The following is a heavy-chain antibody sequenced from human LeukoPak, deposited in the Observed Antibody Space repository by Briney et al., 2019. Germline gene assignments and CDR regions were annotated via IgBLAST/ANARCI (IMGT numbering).Heavy chain of an antibody. Sequence: PGRSLRLSCAASEFSFNGFSMHWVRQAPGKGLEWVSTITTSDGNTYYADSVKGRFTVSRDNSKNTLFLQMNSLRAEDTAVYYCAKDGGLWVSAHWGDSWGRGTLVTVSS. CDR2: ITTSDGNT. CDR3: AKDGGLWVSAHWGDS. V-gene: IGHV3-23*01. CDR1: EFSFNGFS. J-gene: IGHJ4*02. D-gene: IGHD7-27*01.